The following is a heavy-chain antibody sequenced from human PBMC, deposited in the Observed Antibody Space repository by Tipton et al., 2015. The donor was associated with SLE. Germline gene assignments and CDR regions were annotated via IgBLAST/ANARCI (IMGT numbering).Heavy chain of an antibody. Sequence: TLSLTCTVSGGSISSSSYYWGWIRQPPGKGLEWIGSIYYSGSTYYNPSLKSRVTISVDTSKNQFSLKLSSVTAADTAVYYCARVARADSSGYLFDYWGQGTLVTVSS. CDR3: ARVARADSSGYLFDY. J-gene: IGHJ4*02. CDR1: GGSISSSSYY. CDR2: IYYSGST. D-gene: IGHD3-22*01. V-gene: IGHV4-39*07.